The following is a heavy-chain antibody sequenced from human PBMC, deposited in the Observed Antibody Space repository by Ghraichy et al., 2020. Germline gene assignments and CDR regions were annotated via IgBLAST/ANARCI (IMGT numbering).Heavy chain of an antibody. Sequence: GGSLRLSCAASGFTFSNAWMSWVRQAPGKGLEWVGRIKSKTDGGTTDYAAPVKGRFTISRDDSKNTLYLQMNSLKTEDTAVYYCTTDHKGEVLRFLEGRYHGMDVAGQGTTLTASS. D-gene: IGHD3-3*01. CDR2: IKSKTDGGTT. CDR1: GFTFSNAW. CDR3: TTDHKGEVLRFLEGRYHGMDV. V-gene: IGHV3-15*01. J-gene: IGHJ6*02.